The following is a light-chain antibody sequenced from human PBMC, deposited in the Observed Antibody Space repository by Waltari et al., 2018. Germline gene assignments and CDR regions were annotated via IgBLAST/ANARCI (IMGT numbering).Light chain of an antibody. J-gene: IGLJ3*02. CDR2: YDN. CDR3: ASWDDSLNGWV. Sequence: QSVLPQPPSVSEAPGQRVSLSCSGSSSTIGNNAVSWYRQVPGQAPNLLIFYDNLVPSGISDHFRGSKSGTLASLVISGLQSGDEAHYYCASWDDSLNGWVFGGGTKVTVL. CDR1: SSTIGNNA. V-gene: IGLV1-36*01.